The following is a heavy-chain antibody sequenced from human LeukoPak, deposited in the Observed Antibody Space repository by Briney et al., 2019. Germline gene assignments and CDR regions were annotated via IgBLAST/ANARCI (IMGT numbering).Heavy chain of an antibody. Sequence: QPGGSLRLSCAASGFTFSDHYMDWLRQAPGKGLEWVGRTRNKANSYTTEYAASVKGRFTVSRDASKNSLHLQMNSLKTEDTAVYYCARASGNSTIRYYFDSWGQGTLVTVSS. CDR1: GFTFSDHY. J-gene: IGHJ4*02. D-gene: IGHD3-3*01. CDR3: ARASGNSTIRYYFDS. V-gene: IGHV3-72*01. CDR2: TRNKANSYTT.